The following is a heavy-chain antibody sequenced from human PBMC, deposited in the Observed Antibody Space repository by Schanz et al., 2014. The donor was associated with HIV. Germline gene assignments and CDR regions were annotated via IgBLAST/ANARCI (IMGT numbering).Heavy chain of an antibody. D-gene: IGHD3-22*01. CDR1: GGSITRYY. J-gene: IGHJ4*02. CDR2: IYSNGDT. Sequence: QVQLPESGPGLVKPSETLSLTCTVSGGSITRYYWSWIRQPPGKGLEWIGYIYSNGDTNYNPSLKSRVTISLDTSKKQFSLKLTSVTAADTAVYFCARGGYDSGRPFMPFEYWGQGSLVTVSS. CDR3: ARGGYDSGRPFMPFEY. V-gene: IGHV4-59*01.